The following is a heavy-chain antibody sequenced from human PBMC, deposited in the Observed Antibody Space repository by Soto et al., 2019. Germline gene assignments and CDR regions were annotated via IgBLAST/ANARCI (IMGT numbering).Heavy chain of an antibody. Sequence: PSETLSLTCSVSGDTMSATTYQWDWIRRPPGKGLEWIGTIYYSGATHYNPSLKSRVTISEGRSKNQFSLKLSSVTAADTAVYYCARTPDIWGQGTMVTVSS. J-gene: IGHJ3*02. V-gene: IGHV4-39*07. CDR2: IYYSGAT. CDR1: GDTMSATTYQ. CDR3: ARTPDI.